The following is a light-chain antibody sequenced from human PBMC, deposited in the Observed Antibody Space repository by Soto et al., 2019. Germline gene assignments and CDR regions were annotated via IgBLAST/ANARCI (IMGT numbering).Light chain of an antibody. CDR1: QSVSSNY. CDR2: GAS. V-gene: IGKV3-20*01. J-gene: IGKJ1*01. CDR3: QQYDSSPRT. Sequence: EIVLTQFPGTLSLSPGERATLSCTASQSVSSNYLAWFHQKPGQPPTLLIYGASTRAAGIPDRFSGSGSGKDFSLTISRLEPEDFAVYYCQQYDSSPRTFGQGTRVEI.